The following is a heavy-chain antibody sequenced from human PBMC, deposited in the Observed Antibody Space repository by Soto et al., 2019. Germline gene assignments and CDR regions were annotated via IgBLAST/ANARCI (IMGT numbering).Heavy chain of an antibody. Sequence: EVQLVESGGGLVKPGGSLRLSCAASGFTFTNYGMNWVRRAPGKGLEWVSSISSSSSYKYYADSVKGRFTISRDNAKNSLYLQMNSLRAEDTAVYYCARDHVARIAADGTDWFDPWGQGTLVTVSS. CDR1: GFTFTNYG. CDR3: ARDHVARIAADGTDWFDP. D-gene: IGHD6-13*01. CDR2: ISSSSSYK. J-gene: IGHJ5*02. V-gene: IGHV3-21*01.